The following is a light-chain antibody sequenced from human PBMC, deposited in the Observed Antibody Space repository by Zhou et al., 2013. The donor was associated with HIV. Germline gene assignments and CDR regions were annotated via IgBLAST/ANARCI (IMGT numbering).Light chain of an antibody. Sequence: IQMTQSPSTLSASVGDRVTITCRASQGISNYLAWYQQKTGKVPKLLIYDASTLETGVPSRFSGSASGTDFTLTISSLQPDDFATYYCQQFNSYPTFGQGTRLEIK. J-gene: IGKJ5*01. CDR2: DAS. V-gene: IGKV1-13*02. CDR3: QQFNSYPT. CDR1: QGISNY.